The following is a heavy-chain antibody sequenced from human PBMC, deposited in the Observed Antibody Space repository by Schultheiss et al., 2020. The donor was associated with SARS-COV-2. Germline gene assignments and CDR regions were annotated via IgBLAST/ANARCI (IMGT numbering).Heavy chain of an antibody. D-gene: IGHD6-19*01. CDR1: GFTFSSYS. CDR2: ISSSSSYI. V-gene: IGHV3-21*01. J-gene: IGHJ4*02. CDR3: ARDGEAVAPHAIGAYY. Sequence: AGSLRLSCAASGFTFSSYSMNWVRQAPGKGLEWVSSISSSSSYIYYADSVKGRFTISRDNAKNSLYLQMNSLRAEDTAVYYCARDGEAVAPHAIGAYYWGQGTLVTVSS.